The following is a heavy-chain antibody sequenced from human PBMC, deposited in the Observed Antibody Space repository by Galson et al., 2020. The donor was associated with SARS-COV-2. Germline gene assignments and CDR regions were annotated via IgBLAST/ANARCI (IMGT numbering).Heavy chain of an antibody. CDR3: ARDSLAAARTAFDV. CDR2: IYSSGTT. V-gene: IGHV4-4*07. J-gene: IGHJ3*01. CDR1: GGSITNYY. D-gene: IGHD6-13*01. Sequence: SETLSLTCTVSGGSITNYYWTWFRQPAGKGLEWIGRIYSSGTTDYNPSLKSRITMSIDTSKNQFSLKLSSVTAADTAMYYCARDSLAAARTAFDVWGQGKMVTVSS.